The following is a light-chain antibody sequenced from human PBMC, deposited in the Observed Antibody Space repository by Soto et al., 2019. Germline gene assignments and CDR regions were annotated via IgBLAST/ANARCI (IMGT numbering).Light chain of an antibody. Sequence: EIVLTQSPGTLSLSPGERATLSCRASQSVGSSYLAWYQQKPGQAPRLIIYAASSKATGVPERFSGSGSGTDFTLTISRLEPEDFAVYYCQQYGISRPNTFGQGTRLEMK. V-gene: IGKV3-20*01. CDR3: QQYGISRPNT. CDR2: AAS. CDR1: QSVGSSY. J-gene: IGKJ5*01.